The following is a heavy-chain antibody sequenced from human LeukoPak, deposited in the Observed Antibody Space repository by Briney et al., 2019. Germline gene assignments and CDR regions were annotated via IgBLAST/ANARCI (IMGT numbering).Heavy chain of an antibody. J-gene: IGHJ6*03. Sequence: GGSLRLSCAASGFTFSSHGMNWVRQAPAKGLEWVSGIRGDGVTTYYADSVKGRFTLSRDNSKNTQYLQKNSLIAEDTAVYYCAKDGGEYYDILTGYYPRLYYMDVWGKGTTVTISS. V-gene: IGHV3-23*01. CDR2: IRGDGVTT. D-gene: IGHD3-9*01. CDR1: GFTFSSHG. CDR3: AKDGGEYYDILTGYYPRLYYMDV.